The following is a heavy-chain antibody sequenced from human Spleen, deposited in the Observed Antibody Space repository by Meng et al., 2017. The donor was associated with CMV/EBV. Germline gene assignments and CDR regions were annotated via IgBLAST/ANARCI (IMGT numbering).Heavy chain of an antibody. V-gene: IGHV3-53*01. Sequence: GESLKISCAASGFRVSSNYVSWVRQAPGKGLEWVSIIYSGGDKYNADSVEGRFSISRDNAKNTVYLQMNSLRAEDTAVYYCARVSGDCSTTACDEYYGMDVWGQGTTVTVSS. J-gene: IGHJ6*02. D-gene: IGHD2-2*01. CDR3: ARVSGDCSTTACDEYYGMDV. CDR2: IYSGGDK. CDR1: GFRVSSNY.